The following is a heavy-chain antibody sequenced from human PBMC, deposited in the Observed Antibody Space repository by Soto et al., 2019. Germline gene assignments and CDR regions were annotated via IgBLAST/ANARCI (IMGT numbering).Heavy chain of an antibody. D-gene: IGHD3-10*01. CDR2: IYPGPSDT. CDR1: GYSFTSYL. CDR3: SSRQGEGYGLGFDI. J-gene: IGHJ3*02. Sequence: GESLKISRKGSGYSFTSYLIDCVRQIPGKGLEWIGRIYPGPSDTRYSPCSQGQVTISVDKPISAAYLQWSSIKASDTAIYYCSSRQGEGYGLGFDIWGQGTMVTVSS. V-gene: IGHV5-51*01.